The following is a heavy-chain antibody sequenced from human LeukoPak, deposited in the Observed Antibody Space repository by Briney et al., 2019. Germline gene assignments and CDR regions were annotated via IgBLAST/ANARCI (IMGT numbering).Heavy chain of an antibody. D-gene: IGHD3-3*01. CDR3: ARVSGVVLRFLEWPRGHAFDI. J-gene: IGHJ3*02. V-gene: IGHV4-34*01. Sequence: PSETLSLTCAVYGGSFSGYYWSWIRQPPGKGLEWIGEINHSGSTDYNPSLKSRVTISVDTSKNQFSLKLSSVTAADTAVYYYARVSGVVLRFLEWPRGHAFDIWGQGTMVTVSS. CDR1: GGSFSGYY. CDR2: INHSGST.